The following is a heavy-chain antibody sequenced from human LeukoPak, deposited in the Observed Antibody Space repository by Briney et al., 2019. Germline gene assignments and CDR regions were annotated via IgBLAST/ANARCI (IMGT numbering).Heavy chain of an antibody. CDR2: ISTSASTI. J-gene: IGHJ4*02. V-gene: IGHV3-11*04. CDR3: ARDRVEMATIRSFDY. Sequence: GGSLRLSCAASGFTFGDYYMTWIRQAPGKGLEWVSYISTSASTIYYADSVKGRFTISRDNAKNSLYLQMNSLRAEDTAVYYCARDRVEMATIRSFDYWGQGTLVTVSS. CDR1: GFTFGDYY. D-gene: IGHD5-24*01.